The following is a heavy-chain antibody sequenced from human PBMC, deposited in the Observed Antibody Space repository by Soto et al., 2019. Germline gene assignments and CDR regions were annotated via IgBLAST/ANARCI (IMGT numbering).Heavy chain of an antibody. V-gene: IGHV1-3*01. CDR1: GYTFTRYA. Sequence: ASVKVSCKASGYTFTRYAMHWVRPAPGQRLEWMGWINAGNGNTKYSQKFQGRVTITRDTSASTAYMELSSLRSEDTAVYYCARLAPRVTLDVWGKGTTVTVSS. CDR2: INAGNGNT. J-gene: IGHJ6*04. D-gene: IGHD6-6*01. CDR3: ARLAPRVTLDV.